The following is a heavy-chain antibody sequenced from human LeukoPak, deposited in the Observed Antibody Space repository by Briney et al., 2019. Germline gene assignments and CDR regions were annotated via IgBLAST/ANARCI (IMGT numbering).Heavy chain of an antibody. D-gene: IGHD3-16*01. V-gene: IGHV4-4*02. CDR1: GGSISSSNW. Sequence: SGTLSLTCAVSGGSISSSNWWSWARQPPGKGLEWIGEIYHSGSTNYNPSLKSRVTISVDKSKNQFSLKLSSVTAADTAVYYCARKYYDYVWGSYPFDPWGRGTLVTVSS. CDR2: IYHSGST. J-gene: IGHJ5*02. CDR3: ARKYYDYVWGSYPFDP.